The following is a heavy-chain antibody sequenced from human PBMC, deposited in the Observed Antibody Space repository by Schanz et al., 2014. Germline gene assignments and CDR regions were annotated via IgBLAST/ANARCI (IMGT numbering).Heavy chain of an antibody. J-gene: IGHJ4*02. Sequence: QVQLEESGAGLVKPSGTLSLTCAVSGASVSSDNWWNWVRQPPGKGLEWIGEIYDSGNTNYNPSRKSQVPMSVDDSKTQFSLQLTSVTAADTAVYYCARGGQGFGEPHQRLFEYWGPGTLVTVSS. CDR2: IYDSGNT. D-gene: IGHD3-10*01. V-gene: IGHV4-4*02. CDR1: GASVSSDNW. CDR3: ARGGQGFGEPHQRLFEY.